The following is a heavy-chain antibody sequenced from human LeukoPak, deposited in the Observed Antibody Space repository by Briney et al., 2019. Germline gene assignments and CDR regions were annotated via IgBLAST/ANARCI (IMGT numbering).Heavy chain of an antibody. J-gene: IGHJ6*03. D-gene: IGHD3-22*01. V-gene: IGHV3-48*03. CDR2: ISSTGSTI. CDR3: ARGGYYSNYYYYMDV. CDR1: GFTFSSYE. Sequence: GGSPRLSCAASGFTFSSYEMNWVRQAPGKGLEWVSYISSTGSTIYYADSVKGRFTISRDNAKNSLYLQMNSLRAEDTAVYYCARGGYYSNYYYYMDVWGKGTTVTISS.